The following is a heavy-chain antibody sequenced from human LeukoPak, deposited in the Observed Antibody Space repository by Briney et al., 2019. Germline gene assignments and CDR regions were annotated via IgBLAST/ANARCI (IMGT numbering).Heavy chain of an antibody. CDR3: ARGRSYWYFDL. V-gene: IGHV5-51*01. CDR1: GYSSIRYW. J-gene: IGHJ2*01. CDR2: IYPGDSDT. D-gene: IGHD3-10*01. Sequence: GESLKISCKGSGYSSIRYWIGWVRQMPGKGLEWMGIIYPGDSDTRYSPSFQGQVTISADKSISTAYLQWSSLKASDTAMYYCARGRSYWYFDLWGRGTLVTVSS.